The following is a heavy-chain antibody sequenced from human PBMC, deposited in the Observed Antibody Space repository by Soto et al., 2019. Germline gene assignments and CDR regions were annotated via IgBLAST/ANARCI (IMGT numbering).Heavy chain of an antibody. CDR2: ISGSGGST. J-gene: IGHJ3*02. CDR3: AKDLQGRYCSSTSCYTDAFDI. CDR1: GFTFSSYA. D-gene: IGHD2-2*02. V-gene: IGHV3-23*01. Sequence: EVQLLESGGGLVQPGGSLRLSCAAFGFTFSSYAMSWVRQAPGKGLEWVSAISGSGGSTYYADSVKGRFTISRDNSKNTLYLQMNSLRAEDTAVYYCAKDLQGRYCSSTSCYTDAFDIWGQGTMVTVSS.